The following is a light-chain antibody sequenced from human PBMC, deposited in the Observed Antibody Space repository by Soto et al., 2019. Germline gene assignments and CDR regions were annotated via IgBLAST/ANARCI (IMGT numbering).Light chain of an antibody. J-gene: IGLJ2*01. CDR3: SSYTSSSTFVV. CDR2: EVS. Sequence: QSALTQPASVSGSPGQSITISCTGTSSDVGGYNYVSWYQQHPGKPPKLMIYEVSNRPSGVSNRFSGSKSGNTASLTISGLQAEDEADYYCSSYTSSSTFVVFGGGTKLTVL. CDR1: SSDVGGYNY. V-gene: IGLV2-14*01.